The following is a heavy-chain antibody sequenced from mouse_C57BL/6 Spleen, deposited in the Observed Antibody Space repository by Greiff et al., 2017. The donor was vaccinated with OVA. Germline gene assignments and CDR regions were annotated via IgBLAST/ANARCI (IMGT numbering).Heavy chain of an antibody. CDR2: IDPSDSYT. J-gene: IGHJ3*01. D-gene: IGHD3-2*02. CDR1: GYTFTSYW. Sequence: VQLQQPGAELVMPGASVKLSCKASGYTFTSYWMHWVKQRPGQGLEWIGEIDPSDSYTNYNQKFKGKSTLTVDKSSSTAYMQLSSLTSEDSAVYYCARRGVRTAQAPFAYWGQGTLVTVSA. CDR3: ARRGVRTAQAPFAY. V-gene: IGHV1-69*01.